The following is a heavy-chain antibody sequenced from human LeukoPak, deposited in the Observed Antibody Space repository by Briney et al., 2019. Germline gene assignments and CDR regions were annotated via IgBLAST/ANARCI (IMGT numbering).Heavy chain of an antibody. V-gene: IGHV3-48*03. CDR2: ISSSGSTI. J-gene: IGHJ4*02. Sequence: PGGSLRLSCAASGFTFSSYEMNWVRQAPGKGLEWVSYISSSGSTIYYADSVKGRFTISRDNAKNSLYLQMNSLRAEVTAVYYCARGVVAATLDYWGQGTLVTVSS. CDR3: ARGVVAATLDY. D-gene: IGHD2-15*01. CDR1: GFTFSSYE.